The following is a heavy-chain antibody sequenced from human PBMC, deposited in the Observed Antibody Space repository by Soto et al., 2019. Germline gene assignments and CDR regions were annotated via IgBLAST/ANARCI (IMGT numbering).Heavy chain of an antibody. CDR2: INSDGSST. V-gene: IGHV3-74*01. J-gene: IGHJ6*02. Sequence: GCLLVACTASGFTFSIYWMHWVRQAPGKGLVWVSRINSDGSSTRYADSVKVRFTISRDNAKNTLYLQMNSLRAEDTAVYYCARVQLVHDRYHYYGMDVWGQGTTVTVSS. CDR1: GFTFSIYW. CDR3: ARVQLVHDRYHYYGMDV. D-gene: IGHD6-13*01.